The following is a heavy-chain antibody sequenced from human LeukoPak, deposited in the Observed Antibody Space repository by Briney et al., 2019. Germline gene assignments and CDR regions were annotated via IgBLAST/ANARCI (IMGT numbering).Heavy chain of an antibody. Sequence: GASVKVSFKASGYTFTTYDISWVRQATGQGLEWMGWMNPNSGNTGYVQKFQGRVTITRNTSASTAYMELSSLRSEDTAVYYCARSRDGSPEYMDVWGKGTTVSVSS. V-gene: IGHV1-8*03. CDR2: MNPNSGNT. D-gene: IGHD5-24*01. CDR1: GYTFTTYD. CDR3: ARSRDGSPEYMDV. J-gene: IGHJ6*03.